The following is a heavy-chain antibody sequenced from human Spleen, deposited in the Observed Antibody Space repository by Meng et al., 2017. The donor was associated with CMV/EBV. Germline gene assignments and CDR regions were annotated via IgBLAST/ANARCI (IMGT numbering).Heavy chain of an antibody. CDR2: IFYTGNT. Sequence: LTCTGSGGAIASGGYFWSWFRQHPGKGLQWIGYIFYTGNTYYNPSLASRTTISVDTSKNQFSLNVTSVTAADTAVCYCARGHLVGFDYWGQGALVTVSS. CDR1: GGAIASGGYF. D-gene: IGHD2-2*01. CDR3: ARGHLVGFDY. J-gene: IGHJ4*02. V-gene: IGHV4-31*03.